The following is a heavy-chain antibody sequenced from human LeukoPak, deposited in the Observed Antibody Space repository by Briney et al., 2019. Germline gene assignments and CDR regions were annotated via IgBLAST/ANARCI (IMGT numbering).Heavy chain of an antibody. CDR1: GFTFSSYS. Sequence: EGSLRLSCAASGFTFSSYSMNWVRQAPGEGLEWVSYISSLSGTIYYADSVKGRFTISRDNAKNSLYLQMNSLRAEDTAVYYCAELGITMIGGVWGKGTTVTISS. CDR3: AELGITMIGGV. V-gene: IGHV3-48*04. CDR2: ISSLSGTI. J-gene: IGHJ6*04. D-gene: IGHD3-10*02.